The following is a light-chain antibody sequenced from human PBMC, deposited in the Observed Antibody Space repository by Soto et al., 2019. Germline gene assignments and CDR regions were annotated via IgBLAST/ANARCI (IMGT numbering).Light chain of an antibody. CDR2: EVS. Sequence: QSALTPPPSVSGSPGQSVTISCTGTSSDVGSYNRVSWYQQPPGAAPKLMIYEVSNRPSGVPDRFSGSKSGNTASLTISGLQAEDEADYYCNSYTGSSTYVFGTGTKLTVL. CDR1: SSDVGSYNR. J-gene: IGLJ1*01. CDR3: NSYTGSSTYV. V-gene: IGLV2-18*02.